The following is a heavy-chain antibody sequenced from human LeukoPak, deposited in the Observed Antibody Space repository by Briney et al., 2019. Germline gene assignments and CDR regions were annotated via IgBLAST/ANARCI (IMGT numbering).Heavy chain of an antibody. V-gene: IGHV3-23*01. Sequence: GGSLRLSCAASGFTFSNYAMSWVRQAPGKGLEWVSAVSDSGGSTYYVDSVKGRFTISRDNFKNTLYLQMNSLRAEDTAVYYCAKVATLGYYYDSSGYYVDYWGQGTLVTVSS. CDR3: AKVATLGYYYDSSGYYVDY. J-gene: IGHJ4*02. D-gene: IGHD3-22*01. CDR2: VSDSGGST. CDR1: GFTFSNYA.